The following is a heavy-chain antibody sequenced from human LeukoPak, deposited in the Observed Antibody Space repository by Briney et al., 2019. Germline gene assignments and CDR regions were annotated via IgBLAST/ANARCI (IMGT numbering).Heavy chain of an antibody. CDR2: ISNSGGST. CDR3: AKQTDTTGSRGGAFDI. J-gene: IGHJ3*02. CDR1: GFTFSNYA. D-gene: IGHD3-22*01. Sequence: GGSLRLSCAASGFTFSNYAMSWVRQAPGKGLEWVSTISNSGGSTYSADSMKGRFTISRDNSKNTLFLQMSGLGAEDTAVYYCAKQTDTTGSRGGAFDIWGQGTMVAVSS. V-gene: IGHV3-23*01.